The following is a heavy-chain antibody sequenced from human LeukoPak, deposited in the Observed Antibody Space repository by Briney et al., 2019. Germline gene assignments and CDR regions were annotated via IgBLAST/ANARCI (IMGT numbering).Heavy chain of an antibody. CDR3: ATRLPTGY. D-gene: IGHD1-1*01. Sequence: SETLSLTCAVYGGSFSDYSWSWIRQPPGKGLEWIGEIDHSGSTNYNPSLKSRVTISVDTSKKQFSLKLSSVTAADTAVYYCATRLPTGYWGQGTLVTVSS. CDR1: GGSFSDYS. J-gene: IGHJ4*02. CDR2: IDHSGST. V-gene: IGHV4-34*01.